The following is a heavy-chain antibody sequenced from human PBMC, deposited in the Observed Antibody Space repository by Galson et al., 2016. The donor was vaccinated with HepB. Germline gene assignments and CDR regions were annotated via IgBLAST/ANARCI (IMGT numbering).Heavy chain of an antibody. CDR3: ARTISLLRGVVRGMDV. V-gene: IGHV5-51*01. J-gene: IGHJ6*02. Sequence: QSGAEVKKPGESLRISCKGSGYNFANYWIGWVRQMPGRGLEWMGIIFPGDSDTRYSPSLEGQVTISADNSLSTAYLQWSSLKASDTATYYCARTISLLRGVVRGMDVWGQGARVTVSS. CDR1: GYNFANYW. CDR2: IFPGDSDT. D-gene: IGHD3-10*01.